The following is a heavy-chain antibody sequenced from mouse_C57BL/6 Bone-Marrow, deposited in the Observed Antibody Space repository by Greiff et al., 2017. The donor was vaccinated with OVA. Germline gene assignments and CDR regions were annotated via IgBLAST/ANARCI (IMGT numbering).Heavy chain of an antibody. D-gene: IGHD1-1*01. J-gene: IGHJ1*03. CDR2: IYPGSGST. CDR1: GYTFTSYW. Sequence: QVQLQQPGAELVKPGASVKMSCKASGYTFTSYWITWVKQRPGQGLECIGDIYPGSGSTNYNEKFKSKATLTVDTSSSTAYMQLSSLTSEDSAVYYCARRYYGSSWYFDVWGTGTTVTVSS. CDR3: ARRYYGSSWYFDV. V-gene: IGHV1-55*01.